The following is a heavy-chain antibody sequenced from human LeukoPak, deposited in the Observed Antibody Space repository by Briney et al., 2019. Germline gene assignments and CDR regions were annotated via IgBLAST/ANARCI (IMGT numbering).Heavy chain of an antibody. CDR1: GYTFTSYG. CDR3: ARTPNIVVVPAASYFDY. Sequence: GSVKVSCKASGYTFTSYGISWVRQAPGQGLEWMGWISAYNGNTNYAQKFQGRVTLTRDMSTSTDYLELSSLRSEDTAVYYCARTPNIVVVPAASYFDYWGQGTLVTVSS. J-gene: IGHJ4*02. V-gene: IGHV1-18*01. CDR2: ISAYNGNT. D-gene: IGHD2-2*01.